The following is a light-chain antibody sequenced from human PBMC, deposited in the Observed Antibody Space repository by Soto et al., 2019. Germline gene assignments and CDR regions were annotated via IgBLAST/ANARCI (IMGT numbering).Light chain of an antibody. J-gene: IGKJ5*01. Sequence: ESVLTQSPSTLSLSPGEGATLPCRASQSINTYLAWYQQKPGQAPRLLIYDASKRATGIPARFSGSGSGTNFTLTISSLEPEDFAVYYCQQRRSWQVTFSQGARLEV. CDR1: QSINTY. CDR3: QQRRSWQVT. V-gene: IGKV3D-11*02. CDR2: DAS.